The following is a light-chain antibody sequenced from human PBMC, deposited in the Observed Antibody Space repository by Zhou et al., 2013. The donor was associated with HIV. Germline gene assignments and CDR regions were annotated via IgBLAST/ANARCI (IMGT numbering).Light chain of an antibody. CDR1: QDINNY. Sequence: DIQMTQSPSSLSASIGDRVTITCRASQDINNYLAWFQQKPGKAPKSLIYEASSLQSGVSSRVSGSGSGTDFTLTISSLQPEDFATYYCQQYNSYPLTFGGGTKVEIK. CDR2: EAS. CDR3: QQYNSYPLT. J-gene: IGKJ4*01. V-gene: IGKV1-16*01.